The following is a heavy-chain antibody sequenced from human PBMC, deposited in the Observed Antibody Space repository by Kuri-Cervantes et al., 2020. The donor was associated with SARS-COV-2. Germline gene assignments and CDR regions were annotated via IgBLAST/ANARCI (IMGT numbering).Heavy chain of an antibody. D-gene: IGHD3-10*01. CDR1: GFTFSSYS. Sequence: GESLKISCAASGFTFSSYSMNWVRQAPGKGLEWVSYISSSSSTIYYADSVKGRFTISRDNSKNTLYLQMNSLRAEDTAVYYCAKGSLYYYGSGGGDYWGQGTLVTVSS. CDR3: AKGSLYYYGSGGGDY. CDR2: ISSSSSTI. V-gene: IGHV3-48*01. J-gene: IGHJ4*02.